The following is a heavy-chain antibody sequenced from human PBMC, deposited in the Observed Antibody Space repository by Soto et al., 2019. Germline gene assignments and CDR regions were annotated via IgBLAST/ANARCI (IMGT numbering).Heavy chain of an antibody. J-gene: IGHJ4*02. D-gene: IGHD6-19*01. CDR3: AKDLVSDSGWDIDY. Sequence: EVQLLESGGGLVQPGGSLKLSCAASGFTLTNYAESWVRQAPGQGLEWVSAITGLGTTYYADSVQGRLTISRDIFKNTVYLQLNSLRAEDTALYYCAKDLVSDSGWDIDYWGLGTLVTVAS. CDR2: ITGLGTT. CDR1: GFTLTNYA. V-gene: IGHV3-23*01.